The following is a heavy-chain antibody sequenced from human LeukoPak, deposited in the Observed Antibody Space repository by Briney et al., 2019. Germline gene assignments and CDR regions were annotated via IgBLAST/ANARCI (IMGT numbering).Heavy chain of an antibody. Sequence: GGSLRLSCAASGFTFSSYGMSWVRQAPGKGLEWVSAISGSGGSTYYADSVKGRFTISRDNSKNTLYLQMNSLRAEDTAVYYCALTYGSGSPKYFQHWGQGTLVTVSS. CDR1: GFTFSSYG. V-gene: IGHV3-23*01. CDR3: ALTYGSGSPKYFQH. J-gene: IGHJ1*01. D-gene: IGHD3-10*01. CDR2: ISGSGGST.